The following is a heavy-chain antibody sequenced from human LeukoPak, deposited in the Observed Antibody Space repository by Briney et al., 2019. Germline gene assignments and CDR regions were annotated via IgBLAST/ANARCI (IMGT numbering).Heavy chain of an antibody. D-gene: IGHD6-13*01. J-gene: IGHJ3*02. CDR3: VRDRGSTDAFDI. CDR1: GYTFTGYY. V-gene: IGHV1-2*02. Sequence: ASVKVSCKASGYTFTGYYMHWVRQAPGQGLEWMGWINPNSGGTNYAQKFQGRVTMTRDTSISTAYMELSRLRSDDTAVYYCVRDRGSTDAFDIWGQGTMVTVSS. CDR2: INPNSGGT.